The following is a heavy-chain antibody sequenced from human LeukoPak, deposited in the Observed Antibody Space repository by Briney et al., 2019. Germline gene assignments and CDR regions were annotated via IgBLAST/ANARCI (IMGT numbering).Heavy chain of an antibody. Sequence: SVKVSRKASGGTFSSYAISWVRQAPGQGLEWMGGIIPIFGTANYAQKFQGRVTITADESTSTAYMELSSLRSEDTAVYYCARDVYYVRMGGNWFDPWGQGTLVTVSS. V-gene: IGHV1-69*01. CDR3: ARDVYYVRMGGNWFDP. CDR2: IIPIFGTA. D-gene: IGHD3-10*02. CDR1: GGTFSSYA. J-gene: IGHJ5*02.